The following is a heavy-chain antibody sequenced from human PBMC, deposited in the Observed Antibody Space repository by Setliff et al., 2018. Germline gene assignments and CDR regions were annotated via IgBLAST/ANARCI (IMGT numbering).Heavy chain of an antibody. D-gene: IGHD4-17*01. CDR3: AKHGEESKVTTYLAS. CDR2: RYYSGHT. J-gene: IGHJ5*02. CDR1: GDSISSGTYY. Sequence: PSETLSLTCTVSGDSISSGTYYWGWIRQPPGKGLEWIGSRYYSGHTYYNPSLESRVAMSVDKAKNQFSLNLRSVSAADTAIYYCAKHGEESKVTTYLASWGQGTLVTVSS. V-gene: IGHV4-39*01.